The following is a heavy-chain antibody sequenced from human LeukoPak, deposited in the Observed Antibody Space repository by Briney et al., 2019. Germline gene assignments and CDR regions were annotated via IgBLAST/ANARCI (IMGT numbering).Heavy chain of an antibody. CDR1: GFTFSSYA. Sequence: PGGSLRLSCAASGFTFSSYAMSWVRQAPGKGLEWVSAISGSGGSTYYADSVKGRFTISRDNSKNTPYLQMNSLRAEDTAVYYCAKDRYFYDSSEAYWGQGTLVTVSP. CDR2: ISGSGGST. J-gene: IGHJ4*02. D-gene: IGHD3-22*01. V-gene: IGHV3-23*01. CDR3: AKDRYFYDSSEAY.